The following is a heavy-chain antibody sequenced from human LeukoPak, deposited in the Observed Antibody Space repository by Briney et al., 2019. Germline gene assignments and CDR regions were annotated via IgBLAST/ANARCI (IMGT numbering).Heavy chain of an antibody. J-gene: IGHJ4*02. CDR3: AREGGFYRPLDY. D-gene: IGHD6-25*01. CDR1: GGSFSSYY. CDR2: IYSSGSI. Sequence: SETLSLTCTVFGGSFSSYYWIWIRQPPGKGLEWIGLIYSSGSIKYNPSLKSRLTISLDTSKNQFSLKLTSVTAADTAIYYCAREGGFYRPLDYSGQGTLVTVSS. V-gene: IGHV4-4*08.